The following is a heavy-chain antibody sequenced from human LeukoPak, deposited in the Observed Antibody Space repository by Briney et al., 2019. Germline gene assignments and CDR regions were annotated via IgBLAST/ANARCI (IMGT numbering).Heavy chain of an antibody. Sequence: GGSLRLSCEGSGFNLNEYWMSWLRQAPGKELEGVASVKQGGREKYYVASVKGGFDTSREAAKNSMYLQMNTLRSDDTALYFCASYYGMNWVIGYWGQGTLVTVSS. V-gene: IGHV3-7*01. CDR1: GFNLNEYW. CDR2: VKQGGREK. J-gene: IGHJ4*02. CDR3: ASYYGMNWVIGY. D-gene: IGHD4-17*01.